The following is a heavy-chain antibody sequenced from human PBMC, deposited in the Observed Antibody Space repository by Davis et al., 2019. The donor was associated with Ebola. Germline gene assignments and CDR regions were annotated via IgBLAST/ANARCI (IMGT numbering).Heavy chain of an antibody. CDR1: GGSISSSHYY. J-gene: IGHJ6*02. Sequence: MPGGSLRLSCTVSGGSISSSHYYWGWIRQPPGKGLEWIGNIYYSGSTYYNPSLKSRVTISVDTSKSHFSLKLNSVTAADTAVYYCARGHSYGSMVYALDVWGQGTTVTVSS. CDR2: IYYSGST. CDR3: ARGHSYGSMVYALDV. D-gene: IGHD5-18*01. V-gene: IGHV4-39*02.